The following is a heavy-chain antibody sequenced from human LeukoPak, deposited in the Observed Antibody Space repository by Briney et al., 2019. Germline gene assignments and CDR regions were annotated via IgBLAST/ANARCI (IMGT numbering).Heavy chain of an antibody. CDR2: ISGSGGST. Sequence: GGSLRPSCAASGFTLSSYAMSWVRQAPGKGLEWVSAISGSGGSTYYADSVKGRFTISRDNSKNTLYLQMNSLRAEDTAVYYCVLEPGEYYFDYWGQGTLVTVSS. D-gene: IGHD3-16*01. V-gene: IGHV3-23*01. CDR1: GFTLSSYA. CDR3: VLEPGEYYFDY. J-gene: IGHJ4*02.